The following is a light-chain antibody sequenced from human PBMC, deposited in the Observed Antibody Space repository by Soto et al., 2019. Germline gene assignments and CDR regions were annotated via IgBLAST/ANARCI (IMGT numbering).Light chain of an antibody. CDR2: GAS. CDR3: QQYGSSRFT. Sequence: ELVLTQSPGTLSLSPGERATLSCRASQSISSSYLAWYQQKPGQAPRLLVYGASSSATGIPDRFSGSGSGTDFTLTISRLEPEDFAVYYCQQYGSSRFTCGPGTKVDIK. J-gene: IGKJ3*01. V-gene: IGKV3-20*01. CDR1: QSISSSY.